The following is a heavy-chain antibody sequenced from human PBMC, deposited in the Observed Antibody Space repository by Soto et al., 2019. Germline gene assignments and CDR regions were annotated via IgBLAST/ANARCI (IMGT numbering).Heavy chain of an antibody. V-gene: IGHV3-23*01. CDR2: ISGGDGSP. Sequence: GGSLRLSCTASGFTFSSSAMTWVRQAPGKGLEWVSAISGGDGSPSYADSVKGRFIISRDNSKNTLYLHMNSLRADDTAAYYCAKWHTYNYDSLAFSGFDCWGQGTQVTAPQ. CDR3: AKWHTYNYDSLAFSGFDC. D-gene: IGHD3-16*01. CDR1: GFTFSSSA. J-gene: IGHJ4*02.